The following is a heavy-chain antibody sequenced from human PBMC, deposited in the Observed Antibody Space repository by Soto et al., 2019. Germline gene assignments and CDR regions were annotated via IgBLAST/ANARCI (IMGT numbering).Heavy chain of an antibody. J-gene: IGHJ6*02. CDR2: IVVGSGNT. CDR3: AADWLSSSSWRAKKIHYYYYGMDV. CDR1: GFTFTSSA. Sequence: ASVKVSCKASGFTFTSSAVQWVRQARGQRLEWIGWIVVGSGNTNYAQKFQERVTITRDMSTSTAYMELSSLRSEDTAVYYCAADWLSSSSWRAKKIHYYYYGMDVWGQGTTVTVSS. V-gene: IGHV1-58*01. D-gene: IGHD6-13*01.